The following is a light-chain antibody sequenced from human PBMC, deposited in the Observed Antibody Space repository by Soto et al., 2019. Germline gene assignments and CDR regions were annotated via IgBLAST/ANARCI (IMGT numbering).Light chain of an antibody. CDR1: QSIGDN. J-gene: IGKJ4*01. V-gene: IGKV1-39*01. CDR3: QQSFNTPPT. Sequence: DIQMTQSPSSLSASVGDRVTITCRASQSIGDNLNWYQLKPGTAPNLLIYAASNLQSGVPSRFSGSGSGTDFTLTISNLQPEDFVSYFCQQSFNTPPTFCGGTKVEIQ. CDR2: AAS.